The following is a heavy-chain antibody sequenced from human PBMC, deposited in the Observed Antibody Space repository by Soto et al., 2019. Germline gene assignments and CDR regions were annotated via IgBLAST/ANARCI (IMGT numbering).Heavy chain of an antibody. Sequence: PSQTLSLTFAISGDSVSSNSSAWNCISQSPSRGLEWLGRTYYRSKWYNDYAVSVKSRITINPDTSKNQFSLQLNSVTPEDTAVYYCARDLSSGWSPAFDYWGQGTLVTVSS. CDR2: TYYRSKWYN. CDR3: ARDLSSGWSPAFDY. CDR1: GDSVSSNSSA. V-gene: IGHV6-1*01. J-gene: IGHJ4*02. D-gene: IGHD6-19*01.